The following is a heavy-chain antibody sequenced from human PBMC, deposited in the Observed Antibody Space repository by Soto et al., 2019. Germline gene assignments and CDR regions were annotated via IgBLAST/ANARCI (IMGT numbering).Heavy chain of an antibody. CDR1: GGSISSGGYY. D-gene: IGHD2-15*01. CDR3: AREIAVVAATTYYYYGMDV. J-gene: IGHJ6*02. V-gene: IGHV4-31*03. CDR2: IYYSGST. Sequence: SETLSLTCTVSGGSISSGGYYWSWIRQHPGKGLEWIGYIYYSGSTYYNPSLKSRVTISVDTSKNQFSLKLSSVTAADTAVYYCAREIAVVAATTYYYYGMDVWGQGTTVTVSS.